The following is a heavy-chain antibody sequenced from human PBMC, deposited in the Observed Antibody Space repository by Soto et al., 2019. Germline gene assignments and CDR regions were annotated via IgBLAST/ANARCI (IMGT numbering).Heavy chain of an antibody. V-gene: IGHV4-31*02. CDR3: ARPRLAPYYYDSSGYAP. D-gene: IGHD3-22*01. Sequence: SETLSLTCTVSGGSISSGGYYWSWIRQHPGKGLEWIGYIYYSGSTYYNPSLKSRVTISVDTSKNQFSLKLSSVTAADTAVYYCARPRLAPYYYDSSGYAPGGQGTLVTSP. CDR1: GGSISSGGYY. J-gene: IGHJ5*02. CDR2: IYYSGST.